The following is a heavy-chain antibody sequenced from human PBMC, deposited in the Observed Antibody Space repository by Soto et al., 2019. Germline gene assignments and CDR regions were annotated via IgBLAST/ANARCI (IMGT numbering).Heavy chain of an antibody. D-gene: IGHD6-13*01. V-gene: IGHV1-69*04. CDR2: IIPILGIA. J-gene: IGHJ4*02. CDR3: ARGSIAAAGPHFDY. CDR1: GGTFSVYA. Sequence: SSVKGACKGAGGTFSVYAISWGRQAPGQGLEWMGRIIPILGIANYAQKFQGRVTITADKSTSTAYMELSSLRSEDTAVYYCARGSIAAAGPHFDYWGQGTLVTVSS.